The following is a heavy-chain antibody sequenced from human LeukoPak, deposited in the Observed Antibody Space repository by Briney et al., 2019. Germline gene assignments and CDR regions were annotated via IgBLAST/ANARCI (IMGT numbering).Heavy chain of an antibody. Sequence: SQTLSLTCTVSGGSISSGSYYWSWIRQPAGKGLEWIGRIYTSGSTNYNPSLKSRVTISVDTSKNQFSLKLSSVTAADTAVYYCARDNWNYGAFDIWGQGTMVTVSS. CDR3: ARDNWNYGAFDI. V-gene: IGHV4-61*02. D-gene: IGHD1-7*01. CDR1: GGSISSGSYY. CDR2: IYTSGST. J-gene: IGHJ3*02.